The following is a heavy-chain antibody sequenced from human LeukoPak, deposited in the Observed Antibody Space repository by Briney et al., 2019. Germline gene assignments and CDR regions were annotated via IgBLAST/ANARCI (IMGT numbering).Heavy chain of an antibody. Sequence: PSETLSLTCAVYGGSFSGYYWSWIRQPPGKGLEWIGVINHSGSTNYNPSLKSRVTISVDTSKNQFSLKLSSVTAADTAVYYCAADARWGSGFDPWGQGTLVTVSS. CDR1: GGSFSGYY. CDR2: INHSGST. D-gene: IGHD3-10*01. CDR3: AADARWGSGFDP. J-gene: IGHJ5*02. V-gene: IGHV4-34*01.